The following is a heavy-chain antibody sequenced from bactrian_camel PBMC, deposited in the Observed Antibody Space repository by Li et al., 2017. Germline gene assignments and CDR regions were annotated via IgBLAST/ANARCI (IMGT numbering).Heavy chain of an antibody. D-gene: IGHD3*01. V-gene: IGHV3S54*01. CDR2: IYTRGGRT. Sequence: HVQLVESGGGSVQAGGSLRLSCAASGAYTDRTNSMGWFRQAPGKEREVVARIYTRGGRTFYADSVKGRFTISQDNARNAVSLQMNSLKPEDTAMYYCAADYGEKSGSWFVLGGWRDVDYWGQGTQVTVS. J-gene: IGHJ4*01. CDR1: GAYTDRTNS. CDR3: AADYGEKSGSWFVLGGWRDVDY.